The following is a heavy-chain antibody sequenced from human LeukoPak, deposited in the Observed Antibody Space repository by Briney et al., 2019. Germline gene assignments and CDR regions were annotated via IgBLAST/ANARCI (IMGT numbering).Heavy chain of an antibody. CDR1: GFTFSSYA. Sequence: PGGSLRLSCAASGFTFSSYAMSWVRQAPGKGLEWVSAISGSGGSTYYADSVKGRFTISRDNSKNTLYLQMNSLRAEDTAVYYCAKDIGYYDILTGYYTGDYWGQGTLVTVSS. J-gene: IGHJ4*02. CDR2: ISGSGGST. CDR3: AKDIGYYDILTGYYTGDY. D-gene: IGHD3-9*01. V-gene: IGHV3-23*01.